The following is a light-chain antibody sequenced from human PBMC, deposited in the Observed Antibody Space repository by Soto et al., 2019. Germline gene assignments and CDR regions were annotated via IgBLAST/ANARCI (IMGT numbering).Light chain of an antibody. Sequence: QSALTQPRSLSGSPGQSVTISCTGTSSDVGGYNYVSWYQQHPGKAPKLMIYDVSKRPSGVPDRFSGSKSGNTASLTISGLQAEDEADYYCCSYAGSDVFGTGTKLTVL. CDR3: CSYAGSDV. CDR1: SSDVGGYNY. V-gene: IGLV2-11*01. J-gene: IGLJ1*01. CDR2: DVS.